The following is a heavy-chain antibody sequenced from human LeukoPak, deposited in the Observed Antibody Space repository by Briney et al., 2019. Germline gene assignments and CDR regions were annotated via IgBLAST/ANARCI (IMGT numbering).Heavy chain of an antibody. J-gene: IGHJ3*02. D-gene: IGHD3-10*01. CDR3: AKGSVLLWFGGDAFDI. V-gene: IGHV3-30-3*01. Sequence: GGSLRLSCAASGFTFSSYAMHWVRQAPGKGLEWVAVISYDGSNEYYADSVKGRFTISRDNSENTLYLQMNSLRPEDTAVYYCAKGSVLLWFGGDAFDIWGQGTMVTVSS. CDR2: ISYDGSNE. CDR1: GFTFSSYA.